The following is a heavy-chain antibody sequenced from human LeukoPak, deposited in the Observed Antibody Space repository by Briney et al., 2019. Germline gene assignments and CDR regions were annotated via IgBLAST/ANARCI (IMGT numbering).Heavy chain of an antibody. V-gene: IGHV3-23*01. D-gene: IGHD2-15*01. CDR1: GFTFSSYA. CDR2: ISGSGGNT. CDR3: AKDPRGDCSGGSCYYLDY. Sequence: GGSLRLSCAASGFTFSSYAMSRVRQAPGKGLEWVSAISGSGGNTYYADSVKGRFTISRDNSKNTLYLQMNSLRAEDTAVYYCAKDPRGDCSGGSCYYLDYWGQGTLVTVSS. J-gene: IGHJ4*02.